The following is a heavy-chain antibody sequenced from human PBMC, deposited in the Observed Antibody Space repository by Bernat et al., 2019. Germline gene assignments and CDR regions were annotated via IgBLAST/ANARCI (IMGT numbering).Heavy chain of an antibody. CDR2: IYYSGST. CDR3: ARVGDGDPDQYYYYYGMDV. Sequence: QVQLQESGPGLVKPSQTLSLTCTVSGGSISSGGYYWSWIRQHPGKGLEWIGYIYYSGSTYYNPSLKSRVTISVDTSKNQFSLKLSSVTAADTAVYYCARVGDGDPDQYYYYYGMDVWGQGTTVTVSS. V-gene: IGHV4-31*03. CDR1: GGSISSGGYY. D-gene: IGHD2-21*01. J-gene: IGHJ6*02.